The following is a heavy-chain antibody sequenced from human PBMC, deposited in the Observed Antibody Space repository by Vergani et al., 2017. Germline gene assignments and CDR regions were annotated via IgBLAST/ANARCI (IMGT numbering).Heavy chain of an antibody. J-gene: IGHJ4*02. CDR1: GFTFSSFV. CDR3: ARDQRDGGVFDY. V-gene: IGHV3-30-3*01. CDR2: ISYDGSNK. Sequence: VQMVESGGGLVKPGGSLRLSCVASGFTFSSFVMHWVRQAPGKGLEWVAVISYDGSNKYYADSVKGRFTISRDNSKNTLYMQMNSLRAEDTAVYYCARDQRDGGVFDYWGQGTLVTVSS. D-gene: IGHD4-23*01.